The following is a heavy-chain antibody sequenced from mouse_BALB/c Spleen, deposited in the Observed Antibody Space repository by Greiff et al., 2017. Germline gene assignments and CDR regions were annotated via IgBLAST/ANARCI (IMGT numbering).Heavy chain of an antibody. Sequence: EVKLMESGGGLVKPGGSLKLSCAASGFTFSSYTMSWVRQTPEKRLEWVATISSGGGNTYYPDSVKGRFTISRDNAKNNLYLQMSSLRSEDTALYYCARWGLLYYFDYWGQGTTLTVSS. V-gene: IGHV5-9*03. CDR2: ISSGGGNT. J-gene: IGHJ2*01. D-gene: IGHD1-1*01. CDR3: ARWGLLYYFDY. CDR1: GFTFSSYT.